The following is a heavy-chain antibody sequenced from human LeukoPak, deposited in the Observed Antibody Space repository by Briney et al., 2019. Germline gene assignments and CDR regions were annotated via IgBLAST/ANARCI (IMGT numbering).Heavy chain of an antibody. Sequence: SETLSLTCTVSGGSVSSSSYHWGWIRQPPGKGLEWIGSIYYSGNTYYNPSLKSRVTISVDTSKNQFSLKLSSVTAADTAVFSCARLSNGLPADYWGQGTLATVAS. V-gene: IGHV4-39*01. CDR2: IYYSGNT. J-gene: IGHJ4*02. CDR3: ARLSNGLPADY. D-gene: IGHD2-8*01. CDR1: GGSVSSSSYH.